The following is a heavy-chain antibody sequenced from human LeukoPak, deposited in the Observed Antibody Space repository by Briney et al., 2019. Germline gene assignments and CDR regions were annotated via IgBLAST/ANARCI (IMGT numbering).Heavy chain of an antibody. CDR3: ARGGVDYYGSGTYYLMYYFDY. Sequence: GGSLRLSCAASGFTFSSYEMNWVRQAPGKGLEWVSYISTRGSTEYYADSVKGRFTISRDNAKNSLYLQMNSLRAEDTAVYFCARGGVDYYGSGTYYLMYYFDYWGQGALVTVSS. CDR1: GFTFSSYE. CDR2: ISTRGSTE. D-gene: IGHD3-10*01. V-gene: IGHV3-48*03. J-gene: IGHJ4*02.